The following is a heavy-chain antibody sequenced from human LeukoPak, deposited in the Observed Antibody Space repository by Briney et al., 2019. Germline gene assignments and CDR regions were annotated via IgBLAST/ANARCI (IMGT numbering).Heavy chain of an antibody. CDR3: ARGGWWDNWNRFDP. CDR2: INHSGST. D-gene: IGHD1-1*01. J-gene: IGHJ5*02. V-gene: IGHV4-34*01. CDR1: GGSFSAYY. Sequence: PSETLSLTCAVYGGSFSAYYWNWIRQTLGKGLEWIGEINHSGSTDYNPSLKSRVTISVDTSKNQFSLKPTSVTAADTAVYYCARGGWWDNWNRFDPWGQGTLVTVSA.